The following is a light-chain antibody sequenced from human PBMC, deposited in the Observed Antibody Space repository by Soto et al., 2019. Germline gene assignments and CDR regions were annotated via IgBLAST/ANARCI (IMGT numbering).Light chain of an antibody. J-gene: IGKJ3*01. CDR2: DTS. V-gene: IGKV3-11*01. Sequence: EIVLTQSPATLSLSPGEGATLSCRASQSISKYLVWYQQKPGQAPRVLIYDTSNRATGIPARFSGTGSGTDFTLTIRSLEPEDFAVYYCQQRSDWPVTFGPGTKVDIK. CDR1: QSISKY. CDR3: QQRSDWPVT.